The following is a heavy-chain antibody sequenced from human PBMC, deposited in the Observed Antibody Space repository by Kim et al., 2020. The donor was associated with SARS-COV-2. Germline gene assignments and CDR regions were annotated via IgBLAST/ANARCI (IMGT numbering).Heavy chain of an antibody. CDR2: ISYDGSNK. CDR1: GFTFSSYS. J-gene: IGHJ5*02. D-gene: IGHD3-10*01. CDR3: AKEAVLLWFGDTPTGWFDP. V-gene: IGHV3-30*18. Sequence: GGSLRLSCAASGFTFSSYSMHWVRQAPGKGLEWVAVISYDGSNKYYTDSVKGRFTISRDNSKNTLYLQMNSLRAEDTAVYYCAKEAVLLWFGDTPTGWFDPWGQGTLVTVSS.